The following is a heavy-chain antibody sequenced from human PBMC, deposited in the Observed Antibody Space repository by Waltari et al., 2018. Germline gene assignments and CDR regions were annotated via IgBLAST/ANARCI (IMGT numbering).Heavy chain of an antibody. D-gene: IGHD6-19*01. CDR3: AKVRSSSGWYIGGYFDY. Sequence: EVQLLESGGGLVQPGGSLRLSCAASGFTFSSYAMSWVRQAPGRGLEWVSAISGSGGSTYYADSVKGRFTISRDNSKNTLYLQMNSLRAEDTAVYYCAKVRSSSGWYIGGYFDYWGQGTLVTVSS. J-gene: IGHJ4*02. CDR1: GFTFSSYA. CDR2: ISGSGGST. V-gene: IGHV3-23*01.